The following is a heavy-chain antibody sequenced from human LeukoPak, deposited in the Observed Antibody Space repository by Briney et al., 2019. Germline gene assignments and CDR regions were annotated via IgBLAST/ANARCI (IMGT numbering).Heavy chain of an antibody. CDR3: ARDTYYYGSGSSSEV. CDR2: ISSSSSTI. J-gene: IGHJ6*02. V-gene: IGHV3-48*04. Sequence: GGSLRLSCAASGFTLSSYSMNWVRQAPGKGLEWVSYISSSSSTIYYADSVKGRFTISRDNAKNSLYLQMNSLRAEDTAVYYCARDTYYYGSGSSSEVWGQGTTVTVSS. D-gene: IGHD3-10*01. CDR1: GFTLSSYS.